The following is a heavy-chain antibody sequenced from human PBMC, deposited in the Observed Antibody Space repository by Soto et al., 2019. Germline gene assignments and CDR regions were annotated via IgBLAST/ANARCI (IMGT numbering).Heavy chain of an antibody. Sequence: SETLSLTCAVSGGSISSSNWWSWVRQPPGKGLEWIGEIYHSGSTNYNPSLKSRVTISVDKSKNQFSLKLRSVTAADTAVYYGARAWGGNWFDPWGQGTLVTVSS. CDR1: GGSISSSNW. D-gene: IGHD1-26*01. CDR2: IYHSGST. CDR3: ARAWGGNWFDP. V-gene: IGHV4-4*02. J-gene: IGHJ5*02.